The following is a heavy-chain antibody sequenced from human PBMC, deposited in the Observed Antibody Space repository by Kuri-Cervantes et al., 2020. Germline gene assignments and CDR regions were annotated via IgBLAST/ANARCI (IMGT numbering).Heavy chain of an antibody. CDR1: GFTFSSYG. CDR2: IWYDGSNK. D-gene: IGHD4-17*01. V-gene: IGHV3-33*06. J-gene: IGHJ4*02. CDR3: AKDPDGDNLDY. Sequence: GGSLRLSCAASGFTFSSYGMHWVRQAPGKGLEWVAVIWYDGSNKYYADSVKGRFTISRDNSKNTLYLQMNSLRAEDTAVYYCAKDPDGDNLDYWGQGTLVTVSS.